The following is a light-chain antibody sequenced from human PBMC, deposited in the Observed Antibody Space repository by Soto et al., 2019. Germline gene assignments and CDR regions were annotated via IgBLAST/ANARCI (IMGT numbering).Light chain of an antibody. CDR3: QYHTDWPPYT. J-gene: IGKJ2*01. V-gene: IGKV3-11*02. CDR1: QSVSSY. Sequence: EIVLTQSPATLSLSPGERATLSCRASQSVSSYLAWYQQKPGQAPRLLIYDASNRVTGIPARFSGNGSGRDFTLTISSLEPEDFAVYYCQYHTDWPPYTFGQGTTLEI. CDR2: DAS.